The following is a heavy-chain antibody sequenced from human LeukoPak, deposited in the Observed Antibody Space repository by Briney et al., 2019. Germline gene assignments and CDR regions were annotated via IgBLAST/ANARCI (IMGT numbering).Heavy chain of an antibody. V-gene: IGHV1-46*01. CDR3: ARGYYYDSSGYYLPDY. CDR1: GYTFTNYY. J-gene: IGHJ4*02. Sequence: VASVKVSCKASGYTFTNYYLHWVRQAPGQGLEWMGIFNPSGDSTTYAQKFQGRLTMTRDTSTSTVYMELSSLRSEDTAVYYCARGYYYDSSGYYLPDYWGQGTLVTVSS. CDR2: FNPSGDST. D-gene: IGHD3-22*01.